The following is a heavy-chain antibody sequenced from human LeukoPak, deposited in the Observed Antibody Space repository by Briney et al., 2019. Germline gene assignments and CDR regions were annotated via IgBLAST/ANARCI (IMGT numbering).Heavy chain of an antibody. CDR3: ARNQLLWRGAFDI. J-gene: IGHJ3*02. CDR1: GVSISSYY. CDR2: IYYSGST. V-gene: IGHV4-59*05. D-gene: IGHD2-2*01. Sequence: PSETLSLTCTVSGVSISSYYWSWLRQPPGKGLEWIGSIYYSGSTYYNPSLKSRVTISVDTSKNQFSLKLSSVTAADTAVYYCARNQLLWRGAFDIWGQGTMVTVSS.